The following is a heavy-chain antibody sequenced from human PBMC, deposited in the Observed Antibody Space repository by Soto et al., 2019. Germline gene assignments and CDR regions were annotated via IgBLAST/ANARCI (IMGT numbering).Heavy chain of an antibody. V-gene: IGHV3-30-3*01. Sequence: QVQLVESGGGVVQPGRSLRLSCAASGFTFSSYAMHWVRQAPGKGLEWVAVISYDGSNKYYADSVKGRFTISRDNSKNXLXLQMNSLRPEDTAMYYCARDGGMTTVTTNYYYGLGVWGQGTTVTVSS. CDR1: GFTFSSYA. J-gene: IGHJ6*02. D-gene: IGHD4-17*01. CDR3: ARDGGMTTVTTNYYYGLGV. CDR2: ISYDGSNK.